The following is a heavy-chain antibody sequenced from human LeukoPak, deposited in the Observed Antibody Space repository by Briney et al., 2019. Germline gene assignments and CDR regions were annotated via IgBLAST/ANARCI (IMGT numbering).Heavy chain of an antibody. CDR1: GDTFSSYG. D-gene: IGHD3-10*01. CDR2: INPNSGGT. V-gene: IGHV1-2*02. CDR3: ARDRYYGSGSYKGGFDY. J-gene: IGHJ4*02. Sequence: GASVKVSCKASGDTFSSYGINWVRQAPGQGLEWMGWINPNSGGTNYAQKFQGRVTMTRDTSISTAYMELSRLRSDDTAVYYCARDRYYGSGSYKGGFDYWGQGTLVTVSS.